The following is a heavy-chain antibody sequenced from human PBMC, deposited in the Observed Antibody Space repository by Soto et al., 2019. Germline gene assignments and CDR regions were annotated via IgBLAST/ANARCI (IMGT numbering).Heavy chain of an antibody. CDR1: GYSFTSYW. J-gene: IGHJ6*02. CDR2: IYPGDSDT. CDR3: ARHKGYCDSTSCYGMDV. V-gene: IGHV5-51*01. D-gene: IGHD2-15*01. Sequence: GESLKISCKGSGYSFTSYWIVWVRQMPGKGLEWMGSIYPGDSDTRYSPSLQGQVTISADKPITTAYLQWNSLKASDTAMYFCARHKGYCDSTSCYGMDVWGQGAKVTVSS.